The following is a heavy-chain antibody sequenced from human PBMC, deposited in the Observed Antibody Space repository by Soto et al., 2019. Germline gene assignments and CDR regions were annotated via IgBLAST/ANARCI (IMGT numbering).Heavy chain of an antibody. CDR2: IYHSGST. CDR1: GGSISSSNW. D-gene: IGHD4-4*01. Sequence: QVQLQESGPGLVKPSGTLSLTCAVSGGSISSSNWWSWVRQPPGKGLEWIGEIYHSGSTNYNPSLTGRVTISVDKSKNQFFLNPSSVTAADTAVYYCARSTVTTTPYYYYYGMDVWGQGTTVSVSS. V-gene: IGHV4-4*02. CDR3: ARSTVTTTPYYYYYGMDV. J-gene: IGHJ6*02.